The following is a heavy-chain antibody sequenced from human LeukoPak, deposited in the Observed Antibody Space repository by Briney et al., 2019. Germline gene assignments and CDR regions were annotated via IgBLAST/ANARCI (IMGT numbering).Heavy chain of an antibody. CDR2: IRYDGSNK. Sequence: GGSLRLSCAASGFTFSSYGMHWVRQAPGTGLEWVAFIRYDGSNKYYADSVKGRFTISRDNSKNTLYLQMNSLRAEDTAVYYCAKRGDGSGSYYFDYWGQGTLVTVSS. CDR3: AKRGDGSGSYYFDY. J-gene: IGHJ4*02. D-gene: IGHD3-10*01. V-gene: IGHV3-30*02. CDR1: GFTFSSYG.